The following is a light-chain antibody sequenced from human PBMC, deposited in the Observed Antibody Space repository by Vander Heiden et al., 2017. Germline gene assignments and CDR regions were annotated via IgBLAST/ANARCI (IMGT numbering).Light chain of an antibody. Sequence: DIVMTQSPDSLAVSLGERATINCKSSQSILYSSRNKNSLAWYKQRPGQPPELLIYWASTRESGVPDRFSGSGSGTDFTLTITSLQAEDVAVYYCQQYDTTPVTFGPGTKVEIK. J-gene: IGKJ3*01. CDR3: QQYDTTPVT. CDR2: WAS. CDR1: QSILYSSRNKNS. V-gene: IGKV4-1*01.